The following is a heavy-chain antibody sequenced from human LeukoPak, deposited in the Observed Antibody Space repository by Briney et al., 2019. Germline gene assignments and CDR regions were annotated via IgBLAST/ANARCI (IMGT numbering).Heavy chain of an antibody. CDR1: GGSISSYY. Sequence: SETLSLTCTVSGGSISSYYWNWIRQPPGKGLEWIGSISYSGSTNYNPSLESRVTISVDTSKSQISLKLISVTAADTTVYYCARAPERWYSYGSYTYYYMDVWGKGTTVTVSS. CDR3: ARAPERWYSYGSYTYYYMDV. V-gene: IGHV4-59*01. CDR2: ISYSGST. J-gene: IGHJ6*03. D-gene: IGHD5-18*01.